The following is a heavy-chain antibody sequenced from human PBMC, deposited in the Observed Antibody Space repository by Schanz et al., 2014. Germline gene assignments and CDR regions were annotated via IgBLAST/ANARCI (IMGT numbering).Heavy chain of an antibody. CDR1: GFTFSSSW. Sequence: EVQLVESGGGLVQPGGSLRLSCAASGFTFSSSWMHWVRQVPGKGLVWVSRIKSDGSSTSYADSVKGRFTISRDNAKNTLYLQMNSLRAEDTAVYYCARPALWFGDNCFDPWGQGTLVTVSS. CDR2: IKSDGSST. J-gene: IGHJ5*02. V-gene: IGHV3-74*01. D-gene: IGHD3-10*01. CDR3: ARPALWFGDNCFDP.